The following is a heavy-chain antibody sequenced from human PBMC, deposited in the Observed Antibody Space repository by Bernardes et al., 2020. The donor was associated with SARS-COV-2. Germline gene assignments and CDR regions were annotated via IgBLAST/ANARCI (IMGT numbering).Heavy chain of an antibody. D-gene: IGHD6-19*01. V-gene: IGHV3-72*01. Sequence: VGSLILSCTVSGFTLSDPYMDWVRQAPGQGLEWVARSRDKPSGFTTEYAASVKGRFTISRDESRNSVYLQMNSLKTEDTAVYFCTRDGYAVAASYLGGDWGQGTLVTVS. CDR3: TRDGYAVAASYLGGD. CDR1: GFTLSDPY. CDR2: SRDKPSGFTT. J-gene: IGHJ4*02.